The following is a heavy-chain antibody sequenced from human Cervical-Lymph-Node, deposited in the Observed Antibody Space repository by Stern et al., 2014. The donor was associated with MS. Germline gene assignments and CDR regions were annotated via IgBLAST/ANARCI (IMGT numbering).Heavy chain of an antibody. CDR1: GFNFSAFD. D-gene: IGHD4-23*01. J-gene: IGHJ6*02. CDR2: IRSAGDR. V-gene: IGHV3-13*01. Sequence: EVQLVESGGGLVQPGGSLRLSCAASGFNFSAFDLHWVRPVTGKRLEWVSAIRSAGDRYYPGSVKGRFTISRDSAKSSLYLQMNSLRAGDTAVYYCARDLPRGGGNGMDVWGQGTTVTVSS. CDR3: ARDLPRGGGNGMDV.